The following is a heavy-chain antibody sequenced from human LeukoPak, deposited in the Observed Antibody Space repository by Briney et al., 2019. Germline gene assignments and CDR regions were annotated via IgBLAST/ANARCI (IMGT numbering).Heavy chain of an antibody. CDR1: GGSISSGGYY. CDR2: IYHSGST. CDR3: ARDSTSSWLEYYYGMDV. J-gene: IGHJ6*02. Sequence: SGTLSLTCTVSGGSISSGGYYWSWIRQHPGKGLEWIGYIYHSGSTYYNPSLKSRVTISVDTSKNQFSLKLSSVTAADTAVYYCARDSTSSWLEYYYGMDVWGQGTTVTVSS. V-gene: IGHV4-31*03. D-gene: IGHD6-13*01.